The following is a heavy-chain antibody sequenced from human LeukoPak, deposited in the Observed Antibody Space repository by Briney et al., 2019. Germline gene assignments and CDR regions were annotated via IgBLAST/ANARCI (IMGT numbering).Heavy chain of an antibody. D-gene: IGHD3-16*01. CDR1: GFTFSSYA. J-gene: IGHJ4*02. CDR3: GSSPYVWGIDH. Sequence: GGSLRLSCSASGFTFSSYAMLWVRQAPGKGLECVSAISSGGSTHYSDSVKGRFTISRDDSENTLYLQMKSLRADDTAVYYCGSSPYVWGIDHWGQGTPVTVSS. CDR2: ISSGGST. V-gene: IGHV3-64*04.